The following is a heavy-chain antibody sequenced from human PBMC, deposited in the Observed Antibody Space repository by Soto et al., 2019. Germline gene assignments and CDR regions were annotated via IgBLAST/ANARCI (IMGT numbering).Heavy chain of an antibody. CDR1: GDSINNYY. CDR3: ARGGTRSADLPTY. V-gene: IGHV4-4*07. Sequence: VRLQESGPGRVEPSETLSLTCSVSGDSINNYYWSCIRQPAGKGLEWIGRIYSSGSANYNPSLKTRGTMSLDTSKNQVFLSVSSVTAADTAVYCCARGGTRSADLPTYWGQGIQVIVSS. J-gene: IGHJ4*02. D-gene: IGHD3-16*01. CDR2: IYSSGSA.